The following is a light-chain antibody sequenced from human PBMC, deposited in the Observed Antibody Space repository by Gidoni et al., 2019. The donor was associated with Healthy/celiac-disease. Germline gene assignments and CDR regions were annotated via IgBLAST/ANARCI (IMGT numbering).Light chain of an antibody. CDR3: QQYGSSPLT. Sequence: EIVLTQSPGTLSLSPGERATLSCRASQSVSSSYLAWYQHRPGQAPRLLIYGASSRATGIPDRFSGSGSETDFTLTISRLEPEDFAVYYCQQYGSSPLTFGQGTKLEIK. V-gene: IGKV3-20*01. CDR1: QSVSSSY. J-gene: IGKJ2*01. CDR2: GAS.